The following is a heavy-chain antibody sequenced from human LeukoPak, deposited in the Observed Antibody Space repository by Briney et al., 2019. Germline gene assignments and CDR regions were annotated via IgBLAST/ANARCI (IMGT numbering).Heavy chain of an antibody. CDR1: GFTFSSSG. V-gene: IGHV3-30*18. D-gene: IGHD2-8*01. CDR2: ISYDGSNK. CDR3: AKEKRDCTNGVCYRRYFDY. Sequence: GSLRLSCAASGFTFSSSGMHWVRQAPGKGLEWVAVISYDGSNKYYADSVKGRFTISRDNSKNTLYLQMNSLRAEDTAVYYCAKEKRDCTNGVCYRRYFDYWGQGTLVTVSS. J-gene: IGHJ4*02.